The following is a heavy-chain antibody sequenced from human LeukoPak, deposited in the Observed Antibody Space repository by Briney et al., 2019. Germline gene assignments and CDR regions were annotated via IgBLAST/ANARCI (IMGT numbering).Heavy chain of an antibody. V-gene: IGHV3-23*01. J-gene: IGHJ4*02. CDR1: GFTFKTYG. D-gene: IGHD3-3*01. CDR2: ISGSDGST. Sequence: GGSLRLFCVASGFTFKTYGMSWVRQAPGKGLEWVSTISGSDGSTYYADSVKGRFTISRDNSKSTLYLQMNSLRAEDTAVYYCAAGFYFGDYWGQGTLVTVSS. CDR3: AAGFYFGDY.